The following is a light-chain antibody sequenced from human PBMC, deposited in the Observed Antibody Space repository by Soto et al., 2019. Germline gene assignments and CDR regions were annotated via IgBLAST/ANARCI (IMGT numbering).Light chain of an antibody. J-gene: IGLJ2*01. V-gene: IGLV2-14*01. CDR1: SSDVGGYNY. CDR3: SSYTSNSTVI. CDR2: EVS. Sequence: QSALTQPASVSGSPGQSLTFSCTGTSSDVGGYNYVSWYQQHPGKAPKLMIYEVSNRPSGVSNRFSGSKSGNTASLTISGVQAEDEGDYYCSSYTSNSTVIFGGGTKLTVL.